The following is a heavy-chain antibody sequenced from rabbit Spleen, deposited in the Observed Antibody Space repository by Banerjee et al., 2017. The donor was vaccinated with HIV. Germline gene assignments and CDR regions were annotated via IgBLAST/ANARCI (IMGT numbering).Heavy chain of an antibody. V-gene: IGHV1S40*01. CDR2: IDIGSSGFT. CDR3: ARDTSSSFSSYGMDL. Sequence: KESGGGLVKPGASLTLTCTASGVSFSSSSYMCWVRQAPGKGLEWIACIDIGSSGFTYFATWAKGRFTCSKTSSTTVTLQMTRLTAADTATYFCARDTSSSFSSYGMDLWGQGTLVTVS. J-gene: IGHJ6*01. D-gene: IGHD1-1*01. CDR1: GVSFSSSSY.